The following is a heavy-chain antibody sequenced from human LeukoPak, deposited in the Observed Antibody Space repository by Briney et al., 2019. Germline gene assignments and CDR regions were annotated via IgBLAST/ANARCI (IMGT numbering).Heavy chain of an antibody. CDR1: GGSISSYY. Sequence: SETLSPTCTVSGGSISSYYWSWIRQPPGKGLEWIGYIYYSGSTNYNPSLKSRVTISVDTSKNQFSLKLSSVTAADTAVYYCARGVSRSSSNLYKDYYYGLDVWGQGTTVTVSS. J-gene: IGHJ6*02. D-gene: IGHD2-2*01. CDR3: ARGVSRSSSNLYKDYYYGLDV. CDR2: IYYSGST. V-gene: IGHV4-59*08.